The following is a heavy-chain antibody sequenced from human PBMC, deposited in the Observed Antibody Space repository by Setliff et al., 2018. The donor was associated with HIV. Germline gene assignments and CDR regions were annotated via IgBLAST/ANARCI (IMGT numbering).Heavy chain of an antibody. Sequence: SETLSLTCAVYGGSFSGYNWNWIRQPPGKGLEWIGEINHRGSTNYNPSLKSRVTISVDTSKNQFSLQLTSVTAVDTAVYYCARKPDSRNWFDPWGQGTLVTVSS. CDR2: INHRGST. CDR1: GGSFSGYN. J-gene: IGHJ5*02. V-gene: IGHV4-34*01. CDR3: ARKPDSRNWFDP.